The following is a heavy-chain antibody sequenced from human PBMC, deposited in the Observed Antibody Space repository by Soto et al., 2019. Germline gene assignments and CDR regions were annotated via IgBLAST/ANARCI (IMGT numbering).Heavy chain of an antibody. CDR1: GGTLSSYA. V-gene: IGHV1-69*06. CDR2: IIPIFGTA. J-gene: IGHJ5*02. CDR3: ARDGEVSYSSSWYRWFDP. Sequence: GXSVKVSCKASGGTLSSYAISWVRQAPGQGLEWMGGIIPIFGTANYAQKFQGRVTITADKSTSTAYMELSSLRSEDTAVYYCARDGEVSYSSSWYRWFDPWGQGTLVTASS. D-gene: IGHD6-13*01.